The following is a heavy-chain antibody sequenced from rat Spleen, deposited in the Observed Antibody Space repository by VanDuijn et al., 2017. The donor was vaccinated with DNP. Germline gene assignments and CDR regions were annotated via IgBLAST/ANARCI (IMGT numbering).Heavy chain of an antibody. D-gene: IGHD4-1*01. CDR1: GFTLSDYY. CDR3: ARHVLPLRVWDY. V-gene: IGHV5-22*01. CDR2: ISYDGGST. J-gene: IGHJ2*01. Sequence: EVQLVESGGGFVQPGGSLKLSCAASGFTLSDYYMAWVRQAPPKGLEWVAYISYDGGSTYSGDSVKGRFTISRDIAKNTLYLQMSSLRSEDIATYYCARHVLPLRVWDYWGQGVMVTVSS.